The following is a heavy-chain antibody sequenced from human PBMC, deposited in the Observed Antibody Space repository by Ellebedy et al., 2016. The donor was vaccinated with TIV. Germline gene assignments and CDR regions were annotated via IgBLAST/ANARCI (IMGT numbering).Heavy chain of an antibody. Sequence: ASVKVSXKASGYTFTGYYMHWVRQAPGQGLEWMGWINPKSGGTNYAQKFQGRVTMTRDTSISTAYMELSRLRSDDTAVYYCARSPPHKLVVITTNWFDPWGQGTLVTVSS. D-gene: IGHD3-22*01. CDR3: ARSPPHKLVVITTNWFDP. J-gene: IGHJ5*02. CDR2: INPKSGGT. CDR1: GYTFTGYY. V-gene: IGHV1-2*02.